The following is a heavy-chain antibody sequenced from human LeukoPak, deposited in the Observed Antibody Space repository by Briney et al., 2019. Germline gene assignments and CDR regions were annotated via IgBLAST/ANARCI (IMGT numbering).Heavy chain of an antibody. CDR2: INGDGSNT. V-gene: IGHV3-74*03. D-gene: IGHD1-7*01. CDR1: GFTFSSHW. CDR3: ERSKSWNSTDAFDI. Sequence: PGGSLRPSCAASGFTFSSHWMHWVRQAPGKGLVWVSRINGDGSNTTYADSVKGRFTISRDNAKNTLYLQMNSLRAEDTAVYHCERSKSWNSTDAFDIWAKGQWSPSLQ. J-gene: IGHJ3*02.